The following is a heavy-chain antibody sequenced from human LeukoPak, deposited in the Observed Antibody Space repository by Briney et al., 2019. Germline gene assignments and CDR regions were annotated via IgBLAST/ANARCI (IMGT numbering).Heavy chain of an antibody. D-gene: IGHD6-19*01. CDR3: AKSGTGYSSGWYDY. J-gene: IGHJ4*02. CDR1: VFTFSSYA. V-gene: IGHV3-23*01. CDR2: ISGDGSNT. Sequence: GGALTLSCAASVFTFSSYAMTWVRQAPGKGRDGVSSISGDGSNTYYADSVKGRFTISRDNSKNTLYLQMNSLGADDTAVYYCAKSGTGYSSGWYDYWGQGTLVTVSS.